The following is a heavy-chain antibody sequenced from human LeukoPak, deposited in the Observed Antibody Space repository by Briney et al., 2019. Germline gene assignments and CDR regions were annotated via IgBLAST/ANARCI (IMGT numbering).Heavy chain of an antibody. J-gene: IGHJ6*02. Sequence: PGGSLTLSCAASGFTFSSYAMSWVRQAPGKGLEWVSAISGSGGSTYYADSVKGRFTISRDNSKNTLYLQMNSLRAEDTAVYYCAKPPYSGNSGQYYGMDVWGQGTTVTVSS. V-gene: IGHV3-23*01. CDR1: GFTFSSYA. CDR3: AKPPYSGNSGQYYGMDV. CDR2: ISGSGGST. D-gene: IGHD4-23*01.